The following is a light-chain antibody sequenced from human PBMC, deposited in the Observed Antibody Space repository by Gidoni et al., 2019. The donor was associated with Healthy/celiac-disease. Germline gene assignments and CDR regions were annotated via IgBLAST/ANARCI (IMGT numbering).Light chain of an antibody. V-gene: IGKV1-9*01. CDR1: QGISSS. J-gene: IGKJ4*01. CDR2: AAS. Sequence: DIQLTQSPSFLSASVGDRVTITCRASQGISSSLAWYQQKPGKAPKLLIYAASTLQSGVPSRFSGSGSGTEFTLTISSLQPEDFATCYCQQLNSYPLAFGGETRVEIK. CDR3: QQLNSYPLA.